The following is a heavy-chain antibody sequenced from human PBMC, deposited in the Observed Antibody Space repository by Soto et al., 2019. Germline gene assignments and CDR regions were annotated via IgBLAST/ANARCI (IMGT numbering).Heavy chain of an antibody. CDR2: IYYSGST. V-gene: IGHV4-39*01. D-gene: IGHD2-21*02. CDR1: GDSINNRSYY. J-gene: IGHJ4*02. Sequence: SLTCTVTGDSINNRSYYWGWIRQPPGKGLEWIGGIYYSGSTYNNPSLKSRVSMSVDTSKNQFSLKLRSVTAADTALYYCARQRTSVVTQAYFDSWGQGSLVTVSS. CDR3: ARQRTSVVTQAYFDS.